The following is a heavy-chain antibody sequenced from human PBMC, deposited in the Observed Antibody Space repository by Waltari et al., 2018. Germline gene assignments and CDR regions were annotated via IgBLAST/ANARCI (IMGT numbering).Heavy chain of an antibody. CDR3: ARDRSSSSWYDYYYYGMDV. Sequence: QVQLVQSGAEVKKPGASVKVSCKASGYTFTSYGISWVRQAPGQGLEWMGWASAYNGNTNYAQKLQGRVTMTTDTSTSTAYMELRSLRSDDTAVYYCARDRSSSSWYDYYYYGMDVWGQGTTVTVSS. V-gene: IGHV1-18*01. D-gene: IGHD6-13*01. CDR1: GYTFTSYG. J-gene: IGHJ6*02. CDR2: ASAYNGNT.